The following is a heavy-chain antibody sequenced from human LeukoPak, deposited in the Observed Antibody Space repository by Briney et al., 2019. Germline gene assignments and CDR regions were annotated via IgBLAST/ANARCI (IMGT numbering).Heavy chain of an antibody. CDR3: ARGQPPLRRFLEWLLWGNWFDP. CDR1: GGSFSGYY. V-gene: IGHV4-34*01. Sequence: PPETLSLTCAVYGGSFSGYYWSWIRQPPGKGLEWIGEINHSGSTNYNPSLKSRVTISVDTSKNQFSLKLSSVTAADTAVYYCARGQPPLRRFLEWLLWGNWFDPWGQGTLVTVSS. CDR2: INHSGST. J-gene: IGHJ5*02. D-gene: IGHD3-3*01.